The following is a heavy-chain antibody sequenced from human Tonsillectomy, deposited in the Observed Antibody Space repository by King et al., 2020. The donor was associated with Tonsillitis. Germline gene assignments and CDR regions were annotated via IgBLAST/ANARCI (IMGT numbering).Heavy chain of an antibody. CDR3: AGGESGNPLSGYSYFGLDV. D-gene: IGHD6-25*01. Sequence: VQLVESGGGVVQPGRSLRLSCAASGFTFSSYNMHWVRQAPGKGLEWVVVIWYDGGDKYHVDSVKGRFTISRDNSKNTLYLEMNSLRAEDTAVYYCAGGESGNPLSGYSYFGLDVWGQGTSVTVSS. J-gene: IGHJ6*02. CDR1: GFTFSSYN. V-gene: IGHV3-33*01. CDR2: IWYDGGDK.